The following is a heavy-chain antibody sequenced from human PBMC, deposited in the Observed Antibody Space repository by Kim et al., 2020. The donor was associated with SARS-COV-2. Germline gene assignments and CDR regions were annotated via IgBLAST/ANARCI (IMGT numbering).Heavy chain of an antibody. V-gene: IGHV3-20*01. J-gene: IGHJ4*02. D-gene: IGHD6-13*01. Sequence: GGSLRLSCAASGFTFDDYGMSWVRQAPGKGLEWVSGINWNGGSTGYADSVKGRFTISRDNAKNSLYLQMNSLRAEDTALYHCARVGLYSSSLDYWGQGTLVTVSS. CDR3: ARVGLYSSSLDY. CDR2: INWNGGST. CDR1: GFTFDDYG.